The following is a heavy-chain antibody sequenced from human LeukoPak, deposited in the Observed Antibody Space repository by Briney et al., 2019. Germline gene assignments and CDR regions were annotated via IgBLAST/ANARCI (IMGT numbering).Heavy chain of an antibody. Sequence: GGSLRLSCAASGFTFSSYSMNWVRQAPGKGLEWVSYISSSSSTIYYADSVKGRFTISRDNAKNSLYLQMNSLRAEDTAVYYCAGGPNLGYCSGGSCPWGQGTLVTVSS. CDR3: AGGPNLGYCSGGSCP. D-gene: IGHD2-15*01. V-gene: IGHV3-48*04. CDR1: GFTFSSYS. J-gene: IGHJ5*02. CDR2: ISSSSSTI.